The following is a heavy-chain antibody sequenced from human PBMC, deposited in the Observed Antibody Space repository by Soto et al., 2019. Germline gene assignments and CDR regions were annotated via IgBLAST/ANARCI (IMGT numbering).Heavy chain of an antibody. V-gene: IGHV3-23*01. CDR1: GFTFSTYA. J-gene: IGHJ4*02. D-gene: IGHD2-15*01. CDR2: ISDSDGST. Sequence: EVQLLESGGGLVQPGGSLTLSCAASGFTFSTYAMTWVRQAPGKGLEWVSTISDSDGSTYHADSVKGRFTISRDNSKNTVYLQMNSLRAEDTAVYYCAKEVEGGWYYFDYWGQGTLVTVSS. CDR3: AKEVEGGWYYFDY.